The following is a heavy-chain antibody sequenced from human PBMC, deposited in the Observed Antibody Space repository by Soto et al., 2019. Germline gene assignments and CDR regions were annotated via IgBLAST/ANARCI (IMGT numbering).Heavy chain of an antibody. D-gene: IGHD3-9*01. V-gene: IGHV3-23*01. CDR1: GFTFSSYA. CDR3: AKGLYYDTLTGYYPYDY. J-gene: IGHJ4*02. CDR2: SLSGSST. Sequence: EVQLLESGGGLVQPGGSLRLSCAASGFTFSSYAISWVRQAPGKGLEWVSSLSGSSTYYADSVKGRFTISRDTSQNTLYLQINSLRAEDTAIYYCAKGLYYDTLTGYYPYDYWGQGTLVTVSS.